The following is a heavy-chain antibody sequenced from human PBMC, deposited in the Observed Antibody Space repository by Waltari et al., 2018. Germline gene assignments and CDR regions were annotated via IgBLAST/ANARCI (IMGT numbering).Heavy chain of an antibody. D-gene: IGHD3-10*01. CDR1: GFSLSTSGVG. V-gene: IGHV2-5*02. Sequence: QITLKESGPTLVKPTQTLTLTCTFSGFSLSTSGVGVGWIRHPPGKALEWLALIYWDDDKRYSPSLKSRLTITKDTSKNQVVLTMTNMDPVDTATYYCAHSRVATMVRGVMGYFDYWGQGTLVTVSS. CDR2: IYWDDDK. CDR3: AHSRVATMVRGVMGYFDY. J-gene: IGHJ4*02.